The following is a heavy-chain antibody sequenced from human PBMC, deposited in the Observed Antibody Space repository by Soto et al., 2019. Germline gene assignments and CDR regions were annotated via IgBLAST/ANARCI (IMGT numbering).Heavy chain of an antibody. V-gene: IGHV1-18*01. D-gene: IGHD6-19*01. CDR1: GYTFTSYG. Sequence: ASVKVSCKASGYTFTSYGISWVRQAPGQGLEWMGWISAYNGNTNYAQKLQGRVTMTTDTSTSTAYMELRSLRSDDTAVYYCARVKWDSSGWFNAFDIWGQGTMVTVSS. J-gene: IGHJ3*02. CDR2: ISAYNGNT. CDR3: ARVKWDSSGWFNAFDI.